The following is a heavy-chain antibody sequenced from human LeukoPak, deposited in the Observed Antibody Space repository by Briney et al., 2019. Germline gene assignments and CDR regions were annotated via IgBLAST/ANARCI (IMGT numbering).Heavy chain of an antibody. CDR3: ARESIVVVPAARDHHDAFDI. CDR2: IYYSGST. CDR1: GGSISSYY. J-gene: IGHJ3*02. V-gene: IGHV4-59*01. D-gene: IGHD2-2*01. Sequence: PSETLSLTCTVSGGSISSYYWGWIRQPPGKGLEWIGYIYYSGSTNYNPSLKSRVTISVDTSKNQFSLKLSSVTAADTAVYYCARESIVVVPAARDHHDAFDIWGQGTMVTVSS.